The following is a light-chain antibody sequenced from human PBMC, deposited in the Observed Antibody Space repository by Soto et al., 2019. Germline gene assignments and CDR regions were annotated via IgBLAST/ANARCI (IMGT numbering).Light chain of an antibody. Sequence: QLVLTQSPSASASLGASVKLTCTLSSGHSSYAIAWHQQQPEKGPRYLMKLNSDGSHSKGDGIPDRFSVSSSGAERYLTISSRQSEDEADYYCQTWGTGIQVFGTGNKLTVL. CDR3: QTWGTGIQV. V-gene: IGLV4-69*01. J-gene: IGLJ1*01. CDR1: SGHSSYA. CDR2: LNSDGSH.